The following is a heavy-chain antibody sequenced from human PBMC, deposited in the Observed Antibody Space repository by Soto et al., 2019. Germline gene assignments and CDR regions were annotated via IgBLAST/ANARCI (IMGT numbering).Heavy chain of an antibody. CDR3: ARDSENPYGDYVSNYYGMDV. D-gene: IGHD4-17*01. V-gene: IGHV1-46*01. Sequence: ASVKVSCKASGYTFTSYYMHWVRQAPGQGLEWMGIINPSGGSTSYAQKFQGRVTMTRDTSTSTVYMELSSLRSEDTAVYYCARDSENPYGDYVSNYYGMDVWGQGTTVTVSS. CDR1: GYTFTSYY. CDR2: INPSGGST. J-gene: IGHJ6*02.